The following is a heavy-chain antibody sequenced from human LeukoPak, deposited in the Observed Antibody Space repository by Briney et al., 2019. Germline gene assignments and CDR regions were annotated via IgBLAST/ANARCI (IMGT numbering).Heavy chain of an antibody. D-gene: IGHD4-23*01. CDR1: GYTFTSYW. V-gene: IGHV5-51*01. Sequence: GESLQISFKGSGYTFTSYWIAWVRQMPGKGLGWMGIIYPGDSDTKYSPSFQGQVTISADRSISTAYLQWRSLKASDTAMYYCARRSYGGKDFDNWGQGTLVTVSS. CDR2: IYPGDSDT. CDR3: ARRSYGGKDFDN. J-gene: IGHJ4*02.